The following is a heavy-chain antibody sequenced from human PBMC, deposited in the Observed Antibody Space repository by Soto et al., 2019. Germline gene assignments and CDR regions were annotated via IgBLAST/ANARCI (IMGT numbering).Heavy chain of an antibody. D-gene: IGHD2-21*02. CDR2: IYYSGST. CDR3: ARDLWGYCGTDCYPLDV. V-gene: IGHV4-39*07. CDR1: GGSISSSSYY. Sequence: SETLSLTCTVSGGSISSSSYYWGWIRQPPGKGLEWIGSIYYSGSTYYNPSLKSRVTISVDTSKNQFSLKLSSVTAADTAVYYCARDLWGYCGTDCYPLDVWAQGTTVT. J-gene: IGHJ6*02.